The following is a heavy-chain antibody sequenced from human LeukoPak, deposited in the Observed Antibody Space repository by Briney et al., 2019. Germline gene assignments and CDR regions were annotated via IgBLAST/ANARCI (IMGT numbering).Heavy chain of an antibody. D-gene: IGHD3-22*01. CDR2: IYYSGST. CDR1: GGSISSGGYY. Sequence: PSETLSHTCTVSGGSISSGGYYWSWIRQHPGKGLEWIGYIYYSGSTYYNPSLKSRVTISVDTSKNQFSLKLSSVTAADTAVYYCARLGSGYYSGLWYFDLWGRGTLVTVSS. J-gene: IGHJ2*01. CDR3: ARLGSGYYSGLWYFDL. V-gene: IGHV4-31*03.